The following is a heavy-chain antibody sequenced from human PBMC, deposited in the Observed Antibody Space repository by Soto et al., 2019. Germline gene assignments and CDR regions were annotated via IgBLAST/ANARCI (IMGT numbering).Heavy chain of an antibody. CDR3: ARASRLRGVCFP. Sequence: QVQLQESGPGLVKASQTLSLTCIVSDGSISSGDYYWSWIRQPPGKGLEWIGYIYYSGSTYYNPSLKSRVTISVDTSKNQFSLKLSSVTAADTAVYYCARASRLRGVCFPWGRGTLVTVSS. V-gene: IGHV4-30-4*01. J-gene: IGHJ2*01. D-gene: IGHD2-8*01. CDR2: IYYSGST. CDR1: DGSISSGDYY.